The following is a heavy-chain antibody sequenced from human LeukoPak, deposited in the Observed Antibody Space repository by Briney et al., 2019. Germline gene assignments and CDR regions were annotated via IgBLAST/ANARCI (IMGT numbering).Heavy chain of an antibody. Sequence: SDTLSLTCTVSGGSISSYYWSWIRQPAGKGLECIGRIYTSGSTNYNPSLNSRVTMSVDTSKNNFSMKLSSVTAADTAVYYCARGNTYYYDSSGYANWFDPWGQGTLVTVSS. CDR2: IYTSGST. V-gene: IGHV4-4*07. D-gene: IGHD3-22*01. CDR1: GGSISSYY. J-gene: IGHJ5*02. CDR3: ARGNTYYYDSSGYANWFDP.